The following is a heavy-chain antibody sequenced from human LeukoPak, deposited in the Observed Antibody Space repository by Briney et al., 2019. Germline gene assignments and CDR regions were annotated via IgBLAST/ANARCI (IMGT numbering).Heavy chain of an antibody. J-gene: IGHJ3*02. V-gene: IGHV3-53*01. CDR1: GFTVSSNY. D-gene: IGHD5-24*01. CDR2: IYSGGST. CDR3: ARASSRMAPQLPWGDAFDI. Sequence: GGSLRLSCAASGFTVSSNYMSWVRQAPGKGLEWVSVIYSGGSTYYADSVKGRFTISRDNSKNTLYLQMNSLRAEDTAVYYCARASSRMAPQLPWGDAFDIWGQGTMVTVSS.